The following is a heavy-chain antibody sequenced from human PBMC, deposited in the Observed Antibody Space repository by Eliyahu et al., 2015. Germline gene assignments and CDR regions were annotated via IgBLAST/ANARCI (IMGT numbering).Heavy chain of an antibody. V-gene: IGHV6-1*01. CDR1: XDXVXXPTAA. Sequence: QVQLQQSGPGLVQPSQTLSLTCXIPXDXVXXPTAAWNWIRQSPSRGLEWLGRTFYRSKWLNDYAVSVKSRITINPDTSKNQFSLQLNSVTPEDTAVYXCARDNLGIAAPFDYWGQGTLVTISS. J-gene: IGHJ4*02. D-gene: IGHD6-13*01. CDR2: TFYRSKWLN. CDR3: ARDNLGIAAPFDY.